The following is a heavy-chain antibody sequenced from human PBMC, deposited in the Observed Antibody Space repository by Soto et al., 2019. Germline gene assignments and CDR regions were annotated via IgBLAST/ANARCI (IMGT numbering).Heavy chain of an antibody. CDR1: GFTFSIYA. V-gene: IGHV3-23*01. J-gene: IGHJ4*02. Sequence: GGSLRLSCAASGFTFSIYAMSWVRQAPGKGLEWVSAISGSGGSTYYADSVKGRFTISRDNSKNTLYLQMNSLRAEDTAVYYCAKDYDILTGQFDYWGQGTLVTVSS. D-gene: IGHD3-9*01. CDR3: AKDYDILTGQFDY. CDR2: ISGSGGST.